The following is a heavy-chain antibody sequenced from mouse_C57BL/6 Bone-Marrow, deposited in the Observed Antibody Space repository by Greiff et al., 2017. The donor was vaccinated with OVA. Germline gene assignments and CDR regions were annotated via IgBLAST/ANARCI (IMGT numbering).Heavy chain of an antibody. D-gene: IGHD2-3*01. CDR3: ARNLGPLVNDGYFLYAMDY. CDR2: IWTGGGT. Sequence: QVQLQQSGPGLVAPSQSLSITCTVSGFSLTSYAISWVRQPPGKGLEWLGVIWTGGGTNYNSALKSRLSISKDNSKSQVFLKMNSLQTDDTARYYCARNLGPLVNDGYFLYAMDYWGQGTSVTVSS. V-gene: IGHV2-9-1*01. CDR1: GFSLTSYA. J-gene: IGHJ4*01.